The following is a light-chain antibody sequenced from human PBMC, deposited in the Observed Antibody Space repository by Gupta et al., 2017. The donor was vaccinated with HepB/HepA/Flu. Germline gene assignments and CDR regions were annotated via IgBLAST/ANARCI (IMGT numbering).Light chain of an antibody. CDR2: DAS. V-gene: IGLV2-14*03. CDR1: SSDVGAYNY. CDR3: SSQTITYTVV. J-gene: IGLJ2*01. Sequence: QSALTQPASVSGSPGQSITISCTGTSSDVGAYNYVSWYQQHPDKAPKRIIFDASHRPSVVSNRFSGSKSVNTASLTISGLQAEDEADYYCSSQTITYTVVFGGGTKLTVL.